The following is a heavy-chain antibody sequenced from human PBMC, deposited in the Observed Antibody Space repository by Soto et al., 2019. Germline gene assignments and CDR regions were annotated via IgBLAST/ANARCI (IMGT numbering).Heavy chain of an antibody. CDR1: GDSVSSNSAA. CDR3: ARVRFDYSSGWYLSWFDP. V-gene: IGHV6-1*01. Sequence: QSQTLSLTCAISGDSVSSNSAAWNWIRQSPSRGLEWLGRTYYRSKWYNDYAVSVKSRITINPDTSKNQFSLQLNSVTPEDTAVYYCARVRFDYSSGWYLSWFDPWGQGTLVTVSS. D-gene: IGHD6-19*01. J-gene: IGHJ5*02. CDR2: TYYRSKWYN.